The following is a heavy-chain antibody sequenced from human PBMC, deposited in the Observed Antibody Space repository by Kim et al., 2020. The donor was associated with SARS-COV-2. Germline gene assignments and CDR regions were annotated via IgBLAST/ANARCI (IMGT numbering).Heavy chain of an antibody. CDR2: IRSKAYGGST. J-gene: IGHJ4*02. V-gene: IGHV3-49*04. CDR3: STSGAGRDYLDF. CDR1: GFTFADYA. Sequence: GGSLRLSCTASGFTFADYAINWVRQAPGKGLEWVGFIRSKAYGGSTEYVASVKGRFTISRDDSESIASLQLDRLNTGDTAIYYCSTSGAGRDYLDFWGQG. D-gene: IGHD6-19*01.